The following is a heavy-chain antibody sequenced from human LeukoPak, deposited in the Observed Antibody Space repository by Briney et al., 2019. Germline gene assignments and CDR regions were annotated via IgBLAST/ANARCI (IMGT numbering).Heavy chain of an antibody. J-gene: IGHJ4*02. D-gene: IGHD3-22*01. V-gene: IGHV4-59*13. CDR2: IHYTGRT. Sequence: PSETLSLTCTISRGSISTYYWSWIRQTPGTTLEWIGNIHYTGRTRNNPSLESRVTMSLDTPKNEFSLRLTSMTAADSAVYYCARGRPDPQNSDYWDYWGQGILVTVSS. CDR1: RGSISTYY. CDR3: ARGRPDPQNSDYWDY.